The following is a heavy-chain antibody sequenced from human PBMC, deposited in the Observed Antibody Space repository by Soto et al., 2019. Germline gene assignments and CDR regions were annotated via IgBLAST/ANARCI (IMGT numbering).Heavy chain of an antibody. J-gene: IGHJ3*02. CDR3: ARAMATVTTSYAFDI. Sequence: QVQLVQSGAEVKKPGASVKVSCKASGYTFTSYAMHWVRQAPGQRLEWMGWINADNGNTKYSQKFQGRVTITRDTSASTAYMELSSLRSEDTAVYYCARAMATVTTSYAFDIWGQGTMVTVSS. CDR1: GYTFTSYA. V-gene: IGHV1-3*01. CDR2: INADNGNT. D-gene: IGHD4-4*01.